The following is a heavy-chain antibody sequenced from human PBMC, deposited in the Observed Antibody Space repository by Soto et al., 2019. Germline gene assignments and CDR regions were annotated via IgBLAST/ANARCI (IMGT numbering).Heavy chain of an antibody. CDR2: ISAYNGNT. J-gene: IGHJ6*01. CDR3: AREVIVGATTLGYYYYGMDV. CDR1: GYTFTSYG. V-gene: IGHV1-18*01. D-gene: IGHD1-26*01. Sequence: QVQLVQSGAEVKKPGASVKVSCKASGYTFTSYGISWVRQAPGQGLEWMGWISAYNGNTNYAQKLQGRVTMTTGTSTSTAYMELRSLSSEDTAVYYSAREVIVGATTLGYYYYGMDVWGEGTTDTVST.